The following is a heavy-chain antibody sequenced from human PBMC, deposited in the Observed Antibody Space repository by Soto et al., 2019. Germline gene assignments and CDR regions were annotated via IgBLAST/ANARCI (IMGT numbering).Heavy chain of an antibody. Sequence: EVQLVQSGAEVKKPGESLKISCKGSGYSFTSYWIGWVRQMPGKGLEWMGIIYPGDSDTRYSPSFQGQVTISADKSMNTAYMQWSSLKASDTAMYYCARHGSSGWGAGYSYGMDVWGQGTTVTVSS. D-gene: IGHD6-19*01. CDR3: ARHGSSGWGAGYSYGMDV. J-gene: IGHJ6*02. CDR2: IYPGDSDT. V-gene: IGHV5-51*01. CDR1: GYSFTSYW.